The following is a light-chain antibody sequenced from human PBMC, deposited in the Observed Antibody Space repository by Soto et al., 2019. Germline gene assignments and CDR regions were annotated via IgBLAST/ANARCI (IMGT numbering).Light chain of an antibody. J-gene: IGKJ2*01. CDR1: QSIDNW. V-gene: IGKV1-5*03. CDR2: KAS. CDR3: QYYNSYSL. Sequence: IQMTQSPSTLSASLGDRVTITCRASQSIDNWLAWYQQKPGKAPKLLIYKASSLDSGVPSRFSGSGSGTEFTLTISSLQPDDVASYYCQYYNSYSLFGQGTKLEIK.